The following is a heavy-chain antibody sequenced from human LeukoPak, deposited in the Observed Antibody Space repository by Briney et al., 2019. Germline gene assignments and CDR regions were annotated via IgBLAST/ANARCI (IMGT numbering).Heavy chain of an antibody. CDR1: GFTFSSYG. CDR2: ISYDGGNK. D-gene: IGHD2-2*01. Sequence: GRTLRLSCAASGFTFSSYGMHWARHAPGKGLEWVAVISYDGGNKHYADSVKGRFTISRDNSKNTLYLQMNSLRAEDTAVYYCAKESSDIVVVPAAISTSVGNYADYYFDYWRRGTGVTVTS. J-gene: IGHJ4*02. V-gene: IGHV3-30*18. CDR3: AKESSDIVVVPAAISTSVGNYADYYFDY.